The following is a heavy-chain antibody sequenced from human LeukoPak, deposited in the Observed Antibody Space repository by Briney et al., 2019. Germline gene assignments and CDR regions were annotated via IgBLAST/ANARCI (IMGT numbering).Heavy chain of an antibody. V-gene: IGHV4-59*11. Sequence: PSETLSLTCTVSGGSISSHYWSWIRQPPGKGLEWIGYIYYSGSTNYNPSLKSRVTISVDTSKNQFSLKLSSVTAADTAVYYCARAGYSSYYYYYMDVWGKGTTVTVSS. J-gene: IGHJ6*03. CDR3: ARAGYSSYYYYYMDV. CDR2: IYYSGST. CDR1: GGSISSHY. D-gene: IGHD5-18*01.